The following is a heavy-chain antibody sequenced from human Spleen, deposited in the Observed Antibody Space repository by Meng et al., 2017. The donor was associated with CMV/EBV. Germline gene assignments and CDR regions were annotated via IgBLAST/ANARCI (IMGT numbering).Heavy chain of an antibody. J-gene: IGHJ4*02. D-gene: IGHD3-10*01. Sequence: ASVNVSCKASVYTFTSYIFSWVRQAPGQGLYWMGWVSTKNDNTNYAQKFQGRVTMTTDTSTSTAFMELRNLRSDDTAVYYCAREGYGSEEAIDYWGQGTLVTVSS. CDR3: AREGYGSEEAIDY. CDR1: VYTFTSYI. V-gene: IGHV1-18*01. CDR2: VSTKNDNT.